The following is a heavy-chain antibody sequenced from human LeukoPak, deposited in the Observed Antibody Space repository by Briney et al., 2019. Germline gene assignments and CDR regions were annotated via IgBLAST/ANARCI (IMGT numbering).Heavy chain of an antibody. CDR2: ISYDGSNK. CDR3: AKGPNYYDSSGYSF. D-gene: IGHD3-22*01. V-gene: IGHV3-30*18. Sequence: PGGSLRLSCAASGFTFSSYGMHWVRQAPGKGLECVAVISYDGSNKYYADSVKGRFTISRDNSKNTLYLQMNSLRAEDTAVYYCAKGPNYYDSSGYSFWGQGTLVTVSS. J-gene: IGHJ4*02. CDR1: GFTFSSYG.